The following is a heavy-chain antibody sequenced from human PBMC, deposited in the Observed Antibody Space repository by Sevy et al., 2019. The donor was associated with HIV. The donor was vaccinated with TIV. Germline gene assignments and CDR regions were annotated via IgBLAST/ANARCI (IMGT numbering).Heavy chain of an antibody. Sequence: ASVKVSCKVSGYTLTEFSMHWVRQAPGKGLEWMGTLDPEDDERIYAQKFQGRVTMTEDTSTDTAYMELSSLRPEDTAVYYCATTRDYYENSGSPFDYWGQGSLVTVSS. CDR3: ATTRDYYENSGSPFDY. V-gene: IGHV1-24*01. CDR1: GYTLTEFS. J-gene: IGHJ4*02. CDR2: LDPEDDER. D-gene: IGHD3-22*01.